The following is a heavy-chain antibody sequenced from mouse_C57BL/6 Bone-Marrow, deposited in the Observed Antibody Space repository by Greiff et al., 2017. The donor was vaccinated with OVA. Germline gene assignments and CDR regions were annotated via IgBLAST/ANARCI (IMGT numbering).Heavy chain of an antibody. D-gene: IGHD1-1*01. Sequence: VQLKESGAELVRPGASVKLSCTASGFNIKDDYMHWVKQRPEQGLEWIGWIDPENGDTEYASKFQGKATITADTSSNTAYLQLSSLTSEDTAVYYCTTSHYYGSSYGYFDVWGTGTTVTFSS. CDR1: GFNIKDDY. CDR2: IDPENGDT. J-gene: IGHJ1*03. CDR3: TTSHYYGSSYGYFDV. V-gene: IGHV14-4*01.